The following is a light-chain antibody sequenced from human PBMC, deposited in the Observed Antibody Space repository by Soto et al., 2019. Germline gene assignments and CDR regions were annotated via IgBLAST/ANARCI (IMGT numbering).Light chain of an antibody. Sequence: DIQMTQSPSILSASVGDRVTITCRASQRIDTWLAWYQQKPGTAPKLLIYKATILQSGVPSRFSGSGSGTEFTLAISSLEPDDFATYYCQQYETFSPWTFGQGTKVE. CDR2: KAT. CDR3: QQYETFSPWT. CDR1: QRIDTW. V-gene: IGKV1-5*03. J-gene: IGKJ1*01.